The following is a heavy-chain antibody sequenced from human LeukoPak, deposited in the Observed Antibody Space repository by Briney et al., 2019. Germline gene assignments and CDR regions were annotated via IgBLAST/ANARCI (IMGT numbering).Heavy chain of an antibody. V-gene: IGHV4-30-2*01. CDR3: ARVLRYSSSSDNWFDP. CDR2: IYHSGST. Sequence: SSETLSLTCTVSGGSISSGGYYWSWIRQPPGKGLEWIGYIYHSGSTYYNPSLKSRVTISVDRSKNQFSLKLSSVTAADTAVYYCARVLRYSSSSDNWFDPWGQGTLVTVSS. CDR1: GGSISSGGYY. D-gene: IGHD6-6*01. J-gene: IGHJ5*02.